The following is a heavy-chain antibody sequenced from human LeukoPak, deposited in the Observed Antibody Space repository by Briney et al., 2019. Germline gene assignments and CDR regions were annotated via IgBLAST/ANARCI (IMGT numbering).Heavy chain of an antibody. CDR2: ISSNGGST. D-gene: IGHD3-10*01. CDR1: GFTFSSYA. CDR3: ARKGSGTYYDY. Sequence: GGSLRLSCATSGFTFSSYAMHWVRQAPGKGPEYVSAISSNGGSTYYANSVKGRFTISRDNSKNTLYLQMGSLRAEDMAVYYCARKGSGTYYDYWGPGTLVTVSS. V-gene: IGHV3-64*01. J-gene: IGHJ4*02.